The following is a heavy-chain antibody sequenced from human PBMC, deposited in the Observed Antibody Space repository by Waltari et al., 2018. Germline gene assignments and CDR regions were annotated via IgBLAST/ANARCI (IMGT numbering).Heavy chain of an antibody. CDR2: VDPEDGET. D-gene: IGHD3-22*01. Sequence: EVQLVQSGAEVKKPGATVKISCKASGYTFTDYYMHWVQQAPGKGLEWMGRVDPEDGETIDAEKFQGRVTITADTSTDTAYMELSSLRSEDTAVYYCATTNYYDSSGYSELDYWGQGTLVTVSS. V-gene: IGHV1-69-2*01. J-gene: IGHJ4*02. CDR3: ATTNYYDSSGYSELDY. CDR1: GYTFTDYY.